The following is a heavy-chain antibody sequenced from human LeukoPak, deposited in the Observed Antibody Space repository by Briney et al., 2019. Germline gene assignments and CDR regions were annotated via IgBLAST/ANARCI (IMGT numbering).Heavy chain of an antibody. D-gene: IGHD4-17*01. CDR2: TSGSGGST. J-gene: IGHJ4*02. CDR1: GFTFSSYG. V-gene: IGHV3-23*01. CDR3: AKPQTTVTTYQYFDY. Sequence: GGSLRLSCAASGFTFSSYGMTWVRQAPGKGLEWISGTSGSGGSTYYANSVKGRFTISRDNSKNTLYLQMNSLRAEDTAVYYCAKPQTTVTTYQYFDYWGQGTLVTVSS.